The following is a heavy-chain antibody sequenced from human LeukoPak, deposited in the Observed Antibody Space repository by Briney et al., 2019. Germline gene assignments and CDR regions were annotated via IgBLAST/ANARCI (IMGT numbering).Heavy chain of an antibody. V-gene: IGHV4-34*01. J-gene: IGHJ4*02. CDR1: GGSFSGYY. D-gene: IGHD5-24*01. Sequence: PSETLSLTCAVYGGSFSGYYWSWIRQPPGKGLEWIGEINHSGSTNYNPSLKSRVTISVDTSKNQFSLKLSSVTAADTAVYYCARDRRDGFFDYWGQGTLVTVSS. CDR2: INHSGST. CDR3: ARDRRDGFFDY.